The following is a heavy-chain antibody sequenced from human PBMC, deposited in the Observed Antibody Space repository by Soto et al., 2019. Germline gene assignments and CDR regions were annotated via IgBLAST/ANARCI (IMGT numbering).Heavy chain of an antibody. Sequence: PSETLSLTCTVSGGSIRSSSYYWGWIRQPPGKGLEWVGTIYHSGSTYHNPALKSRGTISKNTSKNQFSLKLTSVTAADTAVYYCARERPDGARLDPWGQGTLVTVSS. J-gene: IGHJ5*02. V-gene: IGHV4-39*02. CDR1: GGSIRSSSYY. CDR2: IYHSGST. CDR3: ARERPDGARLDP. D-gene: IGHD6-6*01.